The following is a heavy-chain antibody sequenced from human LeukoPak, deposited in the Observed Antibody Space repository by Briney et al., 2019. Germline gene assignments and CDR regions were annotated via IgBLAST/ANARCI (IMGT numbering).Heavy chain of an antibody. CDR2: ISGSGTGT. CDR1: TFTFSNYA. CDR3: AKSGSTVTTRYGMDV. Sequence: GGSLRLSCAASTFTFSNYAMNWVRQAPGKGLEWVSGISGSGTGTHYADSVKGRFTISRDNSKNTLYLQMNSLRAEDTAVYYCAKSGSTVTTRYGMDVWGKGTTVTVSS. V-gene: IGHV3-23*01. J-gene: IGHJ6*04. D-gene: IGHD4-17*01.